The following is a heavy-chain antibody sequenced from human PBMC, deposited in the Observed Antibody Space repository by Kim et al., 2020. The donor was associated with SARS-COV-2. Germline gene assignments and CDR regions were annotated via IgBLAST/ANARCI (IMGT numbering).Heavy chain of an antibody. CDR3: ARAIAVAGTLDY. V-gene: IGHV1-2*02. J-gene: IGHJ4*02. Sequence: NYAQKFQGRVTMTRYTYISTAYMELSRLRSDDTAVFYCARAIAVAGTLDYWGQGTLVTVSS. D-gene: IGHD6-19*01.